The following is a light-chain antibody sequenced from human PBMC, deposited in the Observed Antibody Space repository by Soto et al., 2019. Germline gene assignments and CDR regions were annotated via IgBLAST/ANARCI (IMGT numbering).Light chain of an antibody. Sequence: DIVMTQSPATLSLSPGEGATLSCRASQSVTKNYLAWFQQKPGQAPRLLIHDASNRATGIPARFSGSGSETDFTLTISSLEPEDFAVYYCQQRSNWPPSTFGQGTKVDIK. CDR2: DAS. CDR3: QQRSNWPPST. CDR1: QSVTKNY. V-gene: IGKV3-11*01. J-gene: IGKJ1*01.